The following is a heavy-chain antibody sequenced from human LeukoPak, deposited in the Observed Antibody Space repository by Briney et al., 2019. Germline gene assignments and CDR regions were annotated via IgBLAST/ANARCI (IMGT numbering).Heavy chain of an antibody. CDR2: IKQDGSEK. D-gene: IGHD2-2*01. CDR3: APHCSSASCPDY. J-gene: IGHJ4*02. Sequence: GGSLRLSCAASGFTFSSYWMSWVRQAPGKGLEWVANIKQDGSEKHYVDSVKGRFTISRDNARNSLYLQMNSLRTEDTSVYYCAPHCSSASCPDYWGQGTLVTVSS. V-gene: IGHV3-7*01. CDR1: GFTFSSYW.